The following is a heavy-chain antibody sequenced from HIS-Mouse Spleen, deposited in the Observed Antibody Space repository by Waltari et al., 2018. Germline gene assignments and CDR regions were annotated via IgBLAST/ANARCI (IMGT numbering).Heavy chain of an antibody. V-gene: IGHV4-39*07. Sequence: QLQLQESGPGLVKPSETLSLTCTVSCGPISRSCYYWAWIRQPPGKGLEWIGSIYYSGSTYYNPSLKSRVTISVDTSKNQFSLKLSSVTAADTAVYYCAREIPYSSSWYDWYFDLWGRGTLVTVSS. J-gene: IGHJ2*01. CDR1: CGPISRSCYY. CDR2: IYYSGST. CDR3: AREIPYSSSWYDWYFDL. D-gene: IGHD6-13*01.